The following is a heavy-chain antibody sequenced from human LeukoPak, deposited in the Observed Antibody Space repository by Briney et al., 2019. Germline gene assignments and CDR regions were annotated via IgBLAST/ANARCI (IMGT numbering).Heavy chain of an antibody. CDR1: GDSIRSSY. CDR3: ARDIPHVGYYYYYMDV. Sequence: SETLSLTCSVYGDSIRSSYWNWVRQSAGQGLEWIGRIYTSGTINHNPSLKSRVTISMDKSKNQFSLKLNSVTAADTAIYYCARDIPHVGYYYYYMDVWGKGTTVTVSS. J-gene: IGHJ6*03. CDR2: IYTSGTI. V-gene: IGHV4-4*07.